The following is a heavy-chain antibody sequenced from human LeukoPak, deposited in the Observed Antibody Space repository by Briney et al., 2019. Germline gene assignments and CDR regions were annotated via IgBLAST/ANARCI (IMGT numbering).Heavy chain of an antibody. CDR2: IIPIFGTA. CDR1: GGTFSSYA. D-gene: IGHD2-2*01. V-gene: IGHV1-69*05. J-gene: IGHJ4*02. Sequence: SVKVSCKASGGTFSSYAISWVRQAPGQGLEWMGRIIPIFGTANYGQKFQGRVTITTDESTSTAYMELSSLRSEDTAVYYCARALVVPAALATLDYWGQGTLVTVSS. CDR3: ARALVVPAALATLDY.